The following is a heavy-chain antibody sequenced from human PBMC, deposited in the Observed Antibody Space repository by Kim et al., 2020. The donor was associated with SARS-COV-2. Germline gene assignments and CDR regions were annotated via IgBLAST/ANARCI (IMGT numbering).Heavy chain of an antibody. J-gene: IGHJ4*02. Sequence: GGSLRLSCAASGFTFSSYSINWVRQAPGKGLEWVSSISSSSSYIYYADSVKGRFTISRDNAKNSLYLQMNSLRAEDTAVYYCARGIRRGIDYWGQGTLVTVSS. V-gene: IGHV3-21*01. CDR2: ISSSSSYI. CDR1: GFTFSSYS. CDR3: ARGIRRGIDY. D-gene: IGHD3-16*01.